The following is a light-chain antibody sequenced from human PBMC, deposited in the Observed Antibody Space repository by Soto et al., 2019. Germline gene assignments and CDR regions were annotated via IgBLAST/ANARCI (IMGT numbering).Light chain of an antibody. CDR3: QQYGGSLT. J-gene: IGKJ4*01. CDR1: QSVSSIY. V-gene: IGKV3-20*01. CDR2: GVS. Sequence: EIVLTQSPGTLSFSPGERATLSCRASQSVSSIYLAWYQQKPGQAPRLLIYGVSSRATGIPDRFSGSGSGTDFTLTISRLEPEDFAVYYCQQYGGSLTFGGGTKVDIK.